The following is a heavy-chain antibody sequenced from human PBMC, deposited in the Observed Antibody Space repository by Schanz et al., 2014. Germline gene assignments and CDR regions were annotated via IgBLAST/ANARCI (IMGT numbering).Heavy chain of an antibody. J-gene: IGHJ4*02. Sequence: VQLVESGGGVVQPGRSLRLSCAASRFTFSSYTMHWVRQAPGKGLEWVSAISGRGGRTYYADSVKGRFTISRDNSKNTLYLQMNSLRAEDTAVYYCAKDCPSDYGDHCFDFWGQGTLVTVSS. CDR3: AKDCPSDYGDHCFDF. CDR1: RFTFSSYT. CDR2: ISGRGGRT. D-gene: IGHD4-17*01. V-gene: IGHV3-23*04.